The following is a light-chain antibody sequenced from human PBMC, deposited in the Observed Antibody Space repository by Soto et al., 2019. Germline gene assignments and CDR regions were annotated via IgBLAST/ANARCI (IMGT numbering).Light chain of an antibody. V-gene: IGLV2-11*01. Sequence: VLTQPRSVSGSPGQSVTISCTGTSSDVGTYTYVSWYQQHPGKAPKLIIYDVIKRPSGVPDRFSGSKSGNTASLTISGLQAEDEADYYCCSYAGSYTHVFGTGTKLTVL. J-gene: IGLJ1*01. CDR1: SSDVGTYTY. CDR3: CSYAGSYTHV. CDR2: DVI.